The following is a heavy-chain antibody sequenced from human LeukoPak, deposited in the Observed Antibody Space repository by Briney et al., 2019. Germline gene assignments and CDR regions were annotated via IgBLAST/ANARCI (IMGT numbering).Heavy chain of an antibody. V-gene: IGHV3-33*01. D-gene: IGHD1-26*01. CDR1: GFTFSHYG. CDR2: IWYDGSNK. J-gene: IGHJ4*02. CDR3: ARAYSGSYDRLDY. Sequence: GRSLRLSCAASGFTFSHYGMHWVRQAPGKGLQWAAIIWYDGSNKYYAESVMGRFTISRDNSKNTVYLQMYSLRAEDTAMYYCARAYSGSYDRLDYWGQGTLVTVSS.